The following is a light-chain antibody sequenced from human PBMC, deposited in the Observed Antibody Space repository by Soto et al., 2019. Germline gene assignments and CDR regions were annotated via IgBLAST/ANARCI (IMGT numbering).Light chain of an antibody. CDR1: QSVFYSSNNKNY. J-gene: IGKJ1*01. CDR3: QQYYSTPLT. V-gene: IGKV4-1*01. CDR2: WAS. Sequence: DIVMAQSPDSLAVSLGERATINCKSSQSVFYSSNNKNYLAWYQQKPGQPPKLLIYWASTRESGVPDRFSGSGSGTDFTLIISGLQAEDVAVYYCQQYYSTPLTFGQGTKVDIK.